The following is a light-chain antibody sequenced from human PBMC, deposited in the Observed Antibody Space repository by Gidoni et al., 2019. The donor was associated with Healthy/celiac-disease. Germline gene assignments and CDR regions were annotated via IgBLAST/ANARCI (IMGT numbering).Light chain of an antibody. CDR3: QQYNNWPPLT. CDR1: QSVSSN. Sequence: EIVMTQSPATLSVSPGERATLPCRASQSVSSNLAWYQQKPGQAPRLLIYGASTRATGIPARFSGSGSGTEFTLTISSLQSEDVEVYYCQQYNNWPPLTFGGGTKVEIK. J-gene: IGKJ4*01. V-gene: IGKV3-15*01. CDR2: GAS.